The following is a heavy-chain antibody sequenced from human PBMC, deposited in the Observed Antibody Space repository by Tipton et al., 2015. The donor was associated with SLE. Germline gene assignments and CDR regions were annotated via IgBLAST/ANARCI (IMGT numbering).Heavy chain of an antibody. V-gene: IGHV3-64*01. CDR1: GFTFSSYA. Sequence: SLRLSCAASGFTFSSYAMHWVRQAPGKGLEYVSAISSNGGSTYYANSVEGRFTISRDNSKNTLYLQMGSLRAEDMAVYYCARDTDGSGSLGAFDIWGQGTMVTVSS. J-gene: IGHJ3*02. D-gene: IGHD3-10*01. CDR3: ARDTDGSGSLGAFDI. CDR2: ISSNGGST.